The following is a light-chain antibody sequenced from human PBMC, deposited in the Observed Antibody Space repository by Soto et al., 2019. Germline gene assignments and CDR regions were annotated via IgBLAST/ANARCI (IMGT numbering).Light chain of an antibody. CDR3: QQYNSYPYT. Sequence: DILMTQFPSTLSASVGDRVTVTCRASQSISSWLAWYQQKPGKAPKLLIYDASSLESGVPSRFSGSGSGTEFTLTISSLQPDDFATYYCQQYNSYPYTFGQGTKVDIK. J-gene: IGKJ2*01. CDR2: DAS. CDR1: QSISSW. V-gene: IGKV1-5*01.